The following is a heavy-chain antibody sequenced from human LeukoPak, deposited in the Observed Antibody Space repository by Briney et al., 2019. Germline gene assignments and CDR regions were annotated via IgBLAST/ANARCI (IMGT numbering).Heavy chain of an antibody. CDR2: ISSSSSTI. D-gene: IGHD2-15*01. CDR3: ARDKFYSASRAFDY. CDR1: GFTFSSYS. Sequence: GGSLRLSCAASGFTFSSYSMNWVRQDPGKGLEWVSYISSSSSTIYYADSVKGRFTISRDNAKNSLYLQMNSLRAEDTAVSYCARDKFYSASRAFDYWGQGTLVTVSS. J-gene: IGHJ4*02. V-gene: IGHV3-48*01.